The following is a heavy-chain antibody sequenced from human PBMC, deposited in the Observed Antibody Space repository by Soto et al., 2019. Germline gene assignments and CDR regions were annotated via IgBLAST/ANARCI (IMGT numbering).Heavy chain of an antibody. J-gene: IGHJ2*01. CDR1: GFTVSSNY. V-gene: IGHV3-53*04. CDR3: ARGYYDILTGYYRYWYFDL. D-gene: IGHD3-9*01. Sequence: EVQLVESGGGLVQPGGSLRLSCEASGFTVSSNYMSWVRQAPGKGLEGVSVIYSGGSTYYADSVKGRFTISRHNSKNTLYLQMNSLRAEDTAVYYCARGYYDILTGYYRYWYFDLWGRGTLVTVSS. CDR2: IYSGGST.